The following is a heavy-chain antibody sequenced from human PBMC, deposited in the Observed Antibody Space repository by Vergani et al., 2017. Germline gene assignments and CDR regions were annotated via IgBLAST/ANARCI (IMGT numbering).Heavy chain of an antibody. CDR3: ARVKVGATYDY. CDR1: GFTFSSYS. J-gene: IGHJ4*02. Sequence: EVQLVESGGGLVKPGGSLRLSCAASGFTFSSYSMNWVRPAPGKGLEWVSSISSSSSYIYYADSVKGRFTISRDNAKNSLYLQMNSLRAEDTAVYYCARVKVGATYDYWGQGTLVTVST. D-gene: IGHD1-26*01. CDR2: ISSSSSYI. V-gene: IGHV3-21*01.